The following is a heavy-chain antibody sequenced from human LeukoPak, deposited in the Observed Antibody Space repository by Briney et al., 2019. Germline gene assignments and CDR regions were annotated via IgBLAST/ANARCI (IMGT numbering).Heavy chain of an antibody. J-gene: IGHJ6*03. V-gene: IGHV3-30*16. Sequence: PGRSLRLSCAASGFSLSSYAVHWVRQAPGKGLEWVALISYDGSKKYYADSVKGRFTISRDTSKSTLYVQMNSLRGEDTAVYYCARGPIAAANYYYFMDVWGKGTTVTVSS. CDR1: GFSLSSYA. CDR2: ISYDGSKK. CDR3: ARGPIAAANYYYFMDV. D-gene: IGHD6-13*01.